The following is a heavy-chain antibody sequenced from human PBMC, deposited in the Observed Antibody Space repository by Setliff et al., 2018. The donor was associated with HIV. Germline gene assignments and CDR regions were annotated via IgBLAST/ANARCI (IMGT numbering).Heavy chain of an antibody. CDR3: ARQFSNSFDS. V-gene: IGHV1-18*01. CDR2: ISPYDLSE. Sequence: ASVKVSCKASGYTFTSYGISWVRQAPGQGPEWMGWISPYDLSERTSQRFRGRVTMTRDTSINAAYLDLSGLTSDDTAFYYCARQFSNSFDSWGQGTLVTVSS. CDR1: GYTFTSYG. J-gene: IGHJ4*02. D-gene: IGHD7-27*01.